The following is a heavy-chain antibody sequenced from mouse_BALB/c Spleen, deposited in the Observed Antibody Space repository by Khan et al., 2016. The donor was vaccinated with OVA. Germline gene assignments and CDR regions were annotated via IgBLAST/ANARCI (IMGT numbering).Heavy chain of an antibody. CDR3: AKGGAAYYRDGEGAMDY. CDR1: GYTFTTAG. D-gene: IGHD2-12*01. Sequence: QIQLVQSGPELKKPGETVRISCKASGYTFTTAGIQWVQKMPGKGLKWIGWINTHSGVPKSAEDFKGRFAFSLETSASTSYLQITNLKNEDTATYFCAKGGAAYYRDGEGAMDYWGQGTSVTVSS. CDR2: INTHSGVP. V-gene: IGHV9-4*02. J-gene: IGHJ4*01.